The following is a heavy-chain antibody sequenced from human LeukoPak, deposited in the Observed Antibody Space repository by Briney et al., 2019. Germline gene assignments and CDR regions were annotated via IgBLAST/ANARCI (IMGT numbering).Heavy chain of an antibody. CDR2: IYPGDSDI. V-gene: IGHV5-51*03. Sequence: KPGESLKISCKGSGYSFTSYWIGWVRQMPGKGLEWVGIIYPGDSDIRYSPFFQRQVTISADKSISPAYLQWSSLKASDTAMYYCARLDSGYSGYDYGSYSDYWGQGTLVTVSS. CDR3: ARLDSGYSGYDYGSYSDY. J-gene: IGHJ4*02. CDR1: GYSFTSYW. D-gene: IGHD5-12*01.